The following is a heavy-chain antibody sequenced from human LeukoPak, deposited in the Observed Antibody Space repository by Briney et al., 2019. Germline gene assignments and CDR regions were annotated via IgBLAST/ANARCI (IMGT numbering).Heavy chain of an antibody. V-gene: IGHV3-74*01. D-gene: IGHD5-24*01. CDR2: MDTDGKTT. CDR3: VRDKDGYNF. Sequence: GGSLRLSCAASGFTFNTYVMHWVRQAPGKGLVWVARMDTDGKTTTYADSVKGRFTISRDNAKNMLYVQMNSLRAEDTAVYYCVRDKDGYNFWGQGTLVSVSS. CDR1: GFTFNTYV. J-gene: IGHJ4*02.